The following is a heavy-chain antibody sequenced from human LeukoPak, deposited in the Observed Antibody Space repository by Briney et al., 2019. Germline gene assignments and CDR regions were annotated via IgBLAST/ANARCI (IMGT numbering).Heavy chain of an antibody. CDR1: GFTFSSYA. J-gene: IGHJ4*02. V-gene: IGHV3-30*14. D-gene: IGHD6-19*01. Sequence: TGGSLRLSCAASGFTFSSYAMHWVRQAPGKGLEWVAVISYDGSNKYYADSVKGRFTISRDNSKNTLYLQMNSLRAEDTAVYYCARDYSGAGYFDYWGQGTLVTVSS. CDR3: ARDYSGAGYFDY. CDR2: ISYDGSNK.